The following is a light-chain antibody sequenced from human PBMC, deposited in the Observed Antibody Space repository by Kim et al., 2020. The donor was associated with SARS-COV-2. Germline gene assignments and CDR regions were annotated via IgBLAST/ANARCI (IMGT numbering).Light chain of an antibody. V-gene: IGLV1-40*01. J-gene: IGLJ2*01. CDR1: SSTIGAGYD. CDR3: QSYDSSLSAVV. Sequence: QRVTISCTGSSSTIGAGYDVHWYQQLPGTAPKLLIYGNINRPSGVPDRFSGSKSGTSASLAITGLQAEDEADYYCQSYDSSLSAVVFGGGTQLTVL. CDR2: GNI.